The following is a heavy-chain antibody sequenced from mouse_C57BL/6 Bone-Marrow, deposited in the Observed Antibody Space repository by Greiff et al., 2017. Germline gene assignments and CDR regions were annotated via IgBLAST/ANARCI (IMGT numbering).Heavy chain of an antibody. V-gene: IGHV1-69*01. D-gene: IGHD1-1*01. CDR3: APYYGSSYWYFDV. CDR2: IDPSDSYT. CDR1: GYTFTSYW. J-gene: IGHJ1*03. Sequence: VQLQQPGAELVMPGASVKLSCKASGYTFTSYWMHWVKQRPGQGLEWIGEIDPSDSYTNYNQKFKGKYTLTVDKSSSTAYMQLSSLTSEDSAVYYCAPYYGSSYWYFDVWGTGTTVTVSS.